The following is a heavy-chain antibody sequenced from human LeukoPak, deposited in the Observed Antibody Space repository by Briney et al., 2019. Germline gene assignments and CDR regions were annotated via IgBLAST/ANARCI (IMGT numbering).Heavy chain of an antibody. Sequence: GGTLSLSCAACGFIFSDYYMSWMRQASAKGLEWVSYISTTRSYTHYADSVKGPFTISRDDAKNLLYLQMNSLTPEDTAVDYCARDRQRYCSAGSSYDFPVDAIDIWGQGTMVTVSS. CDR1: GFIFSDYY. D-gene: IGHD2-15*01. CDR2: ISTTRSYT. J-gene: IGHJ3*02. CDR3: ARDRQRYCSAGSSYDFPVDAIDI. V-gene: IGHV3-11*05.